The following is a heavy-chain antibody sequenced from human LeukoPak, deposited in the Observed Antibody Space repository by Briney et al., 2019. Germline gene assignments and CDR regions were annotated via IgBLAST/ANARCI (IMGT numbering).Heavy chain of an antibody. CDR2: IDYSGNT. CDR1: GGSVSSGSYH. J-gene: IGHJ5*02. Sequence: KPSETLSLTCTVSGGSVSSGSYHWSWIRQPPGKGLEWIGYIDYSGNTDNNPSLKSRVTISIDTSKNQFSLKLSSVTAADTAVYYCARGLTHFDPWGQGTLVTVSS. D-gene: IGHD2-15*01. V-gene: IGHV4-61*01. CDR3: ARGLTHFDP.